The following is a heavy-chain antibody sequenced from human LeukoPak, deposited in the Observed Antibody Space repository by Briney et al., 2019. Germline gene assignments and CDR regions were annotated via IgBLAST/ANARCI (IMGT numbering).Heavy chain of an antibody. D-gene: IGHD3-10*01. V-gene: IGHV3-23*01. Sequence: GGSLRLSCAASGFTFSSYAMSWVRQVPGKGLEWVSAISGSGGSTYYADSVKGRFTISRDNSKNTLYLQMNSLRAEDTAVYYCAKHYYGSGSPFDYWGQGTLVTVSS. J-gene: IGHJ4*02. CDR1: GFTFSSYA. CDR3: AKHYYGSGSPFDY. CDR2: ISGSGGST.